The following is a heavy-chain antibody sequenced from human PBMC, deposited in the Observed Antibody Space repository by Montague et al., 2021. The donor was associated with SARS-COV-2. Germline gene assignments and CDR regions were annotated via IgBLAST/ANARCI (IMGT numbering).Heavy chain of an antibody. CDR3: VREKAGGLRNVFDI. CDR2: IYHSGTT. Sequence: SETLSLTCTVSGFSIGSGDYWGWIRQHPGKGLVWIGSIYHSGTTXYNPSLQSRLTMSIDTSTNQFSLRLTSVTAADTAVFFCVREKAGGLRNVFDIWGQGTTVTVSS. CDR1: GFSIGSGDY. V-gene: IGHV4-38-2*02. J-gene: IGHJ3*02.